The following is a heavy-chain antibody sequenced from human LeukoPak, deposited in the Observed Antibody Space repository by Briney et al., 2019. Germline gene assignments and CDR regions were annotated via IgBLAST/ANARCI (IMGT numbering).Heavy chain of an antibody. CDR3: ATSVTSMVSGYFDP. CDR2: IIPILGLT. Sequence: GASVKVSCKASGGTFSSYAISWVRQAPGQGLEWMGRIIPILGLTNYAQKFQGRVTITADKSTSTAYMELSSLRSEDTAVYYCATSVTSMVSGYFDPWGQGTLVTVSS. CDR1: GGTFSSYA. V-gene: IGHV1-69*04. J-gene: IGHJ5*02. D-gene: IGHD5-18*01.